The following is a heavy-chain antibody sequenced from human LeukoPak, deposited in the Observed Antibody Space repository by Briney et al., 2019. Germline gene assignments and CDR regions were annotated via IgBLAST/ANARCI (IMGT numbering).Heavy chain of an antibody. V-gene: IGHV4-34*01. D-gene: IGHD5-12*01. Sequence: PSETLSLTCAVYGGSFSGYYWSWIRQPPGRGLEWIGEINHSGRTNYNPSLKSRVTISVDTPKNQFSLKLNSVTAADTAVYYCARGRGYNAFDIWGQGTMVTVSS. CDR1: GGSFSGYY. J-gene: IGHJ3*02. CDR2: INHSGRT. CDR3: ARGRGYNAFDI.